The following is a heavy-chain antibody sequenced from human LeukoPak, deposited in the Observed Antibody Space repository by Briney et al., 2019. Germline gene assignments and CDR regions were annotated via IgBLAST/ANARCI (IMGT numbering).Heavy chain of an antibody. Sequence: ASETLSLTCTVSSGSITSYYWTWIRQPPGKGLEWIGYIYNSESTNYDPSLKSRVTISVDTSKNQFSLKLTSVTAADTAMYYCARRRRIAGVGTDALDIWGQGTMVTVSS. V-gene: IGHV4-59*08. D-gene: IGHD6-13*01. J-gene: IGHJ3*02. CDR2: IYNSEST. CDR3: ARRRRIAGVGTDALDI. CDR1: SGSITSYY.